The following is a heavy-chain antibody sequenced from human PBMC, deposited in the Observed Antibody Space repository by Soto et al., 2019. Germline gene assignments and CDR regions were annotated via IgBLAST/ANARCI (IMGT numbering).Heavy chain of an antibody. CDR2: IYYNGST. J-gene: IGHJ4*02. D-gene: IGHD6-19*01. V-gene: IGHV4-31*01. Sequence: SETLSLTCTVSGGSISSGGYYWSWIRQHPGKGLEWIVYIYYNGSTYYNPSLKSLVTITVDTSKNQYSLKLSSVTAADTAVYYWASESVAADYFGYWGQGTLVTVSS. CDR3: ASESVAADYFGY. CDR1: GGSISSGGYY.